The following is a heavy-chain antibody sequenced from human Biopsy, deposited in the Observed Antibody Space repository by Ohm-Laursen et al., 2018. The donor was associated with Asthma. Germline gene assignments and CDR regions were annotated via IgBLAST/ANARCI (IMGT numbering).Heavy chain of an antibody. CDR1: GFVFSQCG. D-gene: IGHD3-22*01. CDR3: ARQSGQDYGDSSGFDI. V-gene: IGHV3-30*03. Sequence: SLRLSCAAAGFVFSQCGMHWVRQGPGKGLEWVALVSSDGHNKYYEDSVKGRFTTSRDNSRNRLYLQINRLTVEDSAVYFCARQSGQDYGDSSGFDIWGQGTKVAVSS. J-gene: IGHJ3*02. CDR2: VSSDGHNK.